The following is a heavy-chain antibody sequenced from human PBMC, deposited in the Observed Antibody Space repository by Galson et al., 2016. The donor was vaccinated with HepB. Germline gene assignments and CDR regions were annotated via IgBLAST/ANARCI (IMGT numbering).Heavy chain of an antibody. D-gene: IGHD5-12*01. CDR3: ARPFFGGYDRFDY. CDR1: GYTFTNYG. Sequence: SVKVSCKASGYTFTNYGISWVRQAPGQGLEWTGWISADNGDTKYAQQFQDRVTMTTDTSTGTAYMELRSLRSDDTAVYYCARPFFGGYDRFDYWGQGTLVTVSS. CDR2: ISADNGDT. V-gene: IGHV1-18*04. J-gene: IGHJ4*02.